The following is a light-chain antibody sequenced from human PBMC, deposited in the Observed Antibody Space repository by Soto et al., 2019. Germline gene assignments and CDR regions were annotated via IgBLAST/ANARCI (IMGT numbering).Light chain of an antibody. V-gene: IGKV3-20*01. CDR2: GAS. Sequence: EIVLTQSPGTLSLSPGERATLSCRASQSLSSYLAWYQQKPGQAPRLLIYGASSRATGIPDRFSGSGSGTYFTLTISRLETEDFAVYYCRQYGSSPSYTFGQETKLEIK. J-gene: IGKJ2*01. CDR1: QSLSSY. CDR3: RQYGSSPSYT.